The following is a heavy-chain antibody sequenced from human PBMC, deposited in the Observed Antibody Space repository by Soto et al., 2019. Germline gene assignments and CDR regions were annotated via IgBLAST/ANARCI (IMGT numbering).Heavy chain of an antibody. Sequence: SETLSLTCTVSGASMNSYHWSWIRQPAGKGLEWIGHIHSSGSTNYNPSLKSRVTMSVDTSKNQFSLRLMSLTAADTAVYYCARDQGVAAAGITWFDPWGRGSLVTVSS. D-gene: IGHD6-13*01. CDR1: GASMNSYH. CDR2: IHSSGST. CDR3: ARDQGVAAAGITWFDP. V-gene: IGHV4-4*07. J-gene: IGHJ5*02.